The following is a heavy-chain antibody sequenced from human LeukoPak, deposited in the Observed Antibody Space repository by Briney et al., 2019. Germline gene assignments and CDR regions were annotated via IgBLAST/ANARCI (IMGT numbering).Heavy chain of an antibody. CDR3: TRLHLG. CDR1: GFTFSGSA. V-gene: IGHV3-73*01. J-gene: IGHJ4*02. D-gene: IGHD1-26*01. Sequence: GGTLRLSCAASGFTFSGSAMYWVRQASGKGLEWVGHIRSKTNSYATIYAASVKGRFTISRDDSKNTAYLQMNSLKTEDTAVYYCTRLHLGWGQGTLVTVSS. CDR2: IRSKTNSYAT.